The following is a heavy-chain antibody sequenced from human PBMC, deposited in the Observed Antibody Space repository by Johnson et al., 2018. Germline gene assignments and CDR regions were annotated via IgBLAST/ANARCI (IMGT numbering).Heavy chain of an antibody. CDR1: GGSISSYY. J-gene: IGHJ3*02. Sequence: QVQLQESGPGLVKPSETXSLTCTVSGGSISSYYWSWIRQPPGKGLEWIGYIYYSGSTKYNPSLKRRVTISVDTSKNQFSLKLSPVTAADTAVYYCTRHARGLDAFDIWGQGTMVTVAS. V-gene: IGHV4-59*01. CDR3: TRHARGLDAFDI. CDR2: IYYSGST. D-gene: IGHD2-2*01.